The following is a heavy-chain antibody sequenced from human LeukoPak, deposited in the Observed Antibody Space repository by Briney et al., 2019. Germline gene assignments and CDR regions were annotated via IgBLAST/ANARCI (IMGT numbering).Heavy chain of an antibody. CDR2: MSNSGST. D-gene: IGHD4-23*01. CDR3: ARELKVGNTGYYFDY. Sequence: SQTLSLTCTVSGVSVSSYYWSWIRQPPGKGLEWIAYMSNSGSTNYNPSLKSRVSISGDTSKNQFSLKLNSVTADDTAVFYCARELKVGNTGYYFDYWGQGILATVSS. J-gene: IGHJ4*02. V-gene: IGHV4-59*02. CDR1: GVSVSSYY.